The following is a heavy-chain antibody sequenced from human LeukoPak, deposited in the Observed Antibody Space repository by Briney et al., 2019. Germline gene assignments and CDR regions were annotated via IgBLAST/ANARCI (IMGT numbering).Heavy chain of an antibody. CDR2: TYYRSNWYN. Sequence: SQTLSLTCASSGDSVSSNSAAWNWIRQSPSRGLEWLGRTYYRSNWYNDYAVSVKSRITINPDTSRTQFSLNLSSVTAADTAVYYCARGRAVSGQELFDYWGQGTLVTVS. CDR3: ARGRAVSGQELFDY. V-gene: IGHV6-1*01. J-gene: IGHJ4*02. D-gene: IGHD6-19*01. CDR1: GDSVSSNSAA.